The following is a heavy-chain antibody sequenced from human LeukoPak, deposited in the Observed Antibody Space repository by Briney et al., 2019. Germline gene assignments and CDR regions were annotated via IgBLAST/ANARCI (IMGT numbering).Heavy chain of an antibody. Sequence: ASVKVSCKASGYTFRQYSIRWVRQAPGKGLEWMGWVSPSHTTRVYAQEFQGRVTMTADTNTNTVSMELRSLRSDDTAVYFCARDYILPLETDNGDGFAIWGQGTVVTVSS. CDR3: ARDYILPLETDNGDGFAI. J-gene: IGHJ3*02. CDR1: GYTFRQYS. D-gene: IGHD3-3*02. CDR2: VSPSHTTR. V-gene: IGHV1-18*01.